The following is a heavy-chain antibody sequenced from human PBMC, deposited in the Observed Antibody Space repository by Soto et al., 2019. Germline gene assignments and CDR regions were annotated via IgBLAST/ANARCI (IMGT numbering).Heavy chain of an antibody. CDR2: ISGSGGGT. J-gene: IGHJ4*02. CDR1: GFTFRSYA. CDR3: AKRSVAVAFRDVGYFDY. V-gene: IGHV3-23*01. D-gene: IGHD6-19*01. Sequence: GSLRLSCAASGFTFRSYAMSWVRQAPGKGLEWVSAISGSGGGTYYADSVKGRFTISRDNSKNTLYLQMNSLRAEDTAVYYCAKRSVAVAFRDVGYFDYWGQGTLVTVSS.